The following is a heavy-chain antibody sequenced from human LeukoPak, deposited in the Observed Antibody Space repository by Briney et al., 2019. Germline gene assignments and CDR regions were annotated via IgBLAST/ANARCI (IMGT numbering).Heavy chain of an antibody. CDR2: ISYDGSNK. V-gene: IGHV3-30-3*01. D-gene: IGHD6-19*01. J-gene: IGHJ4*02. CDR1: GFTFSSYA. CDR3: AKEKAGYSSGPYSFSAFDY. Sequence: PGRSLRLSCAASGFTFSSYAMHWVRQAPGRGLEWVAVISYDGSNKYYADSVKGRFTISRDNSKNTLYLQMNSLRAEDTAVYYCAKEKAGYSSGPYSFSAFDYWGQGTLVTVSS.